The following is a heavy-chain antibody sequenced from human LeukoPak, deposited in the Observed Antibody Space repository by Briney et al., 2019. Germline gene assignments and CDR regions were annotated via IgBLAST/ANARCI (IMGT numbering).Heavy chain of an antibody. CDR2: IYYSGST. CDR1: GGSISSSNYY. J-gene: IGHJ4*02. Sequence: SETLSLTCTVSGGSISSSNYYWGWIRQPPGKGLEWIGTIYYSGSTYYKPSLKSRVTISVDTSKNQFSLKLSSVTAADTAVYYCAREVGHSYAPGYWGQGTLVTVSS. D-gene: IGHD5-18*01. V-gene: IGHV4-39*07. CDR3: AREVGHSYAPGY.